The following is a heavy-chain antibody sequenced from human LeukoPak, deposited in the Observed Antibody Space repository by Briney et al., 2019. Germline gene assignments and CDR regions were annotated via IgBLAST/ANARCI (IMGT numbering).Heavy chain of an antibody. D-gene: IGHD6-13*01. CDR1: GGSFSGYY. J-gene: IGHJ4*02. Sequence: PSETLSLTCAVYGGSFSGYYWSWIRQPPGKGLEWIGEINHSGSTNYNPSLKSRVTISVDTSKNQFSLKLSSVTAADTAVYYCASGDQQSYSSSWYCFDYWGQGTLVTVSS. CDR2: INHSGST. CDR3: ASGDQQSYSSSWYCFDY. V-gene: IGHV4-34*01.